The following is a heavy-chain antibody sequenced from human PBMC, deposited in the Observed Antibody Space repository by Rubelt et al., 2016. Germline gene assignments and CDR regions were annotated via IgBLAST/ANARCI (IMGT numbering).Heavy chain of an antibody. V-gene: IGHV1-18*01. CDR1: GYTFTSYG. Sequence: QVQLVQSGAEVKKPGASVKVSCKASGYTFTSYGISWVRQAPGQGLEWMGWISAYNGNTNYAQKVQGRVTMTTDTSTSTAYMELRSLRADDTAVYYCARDKEWLATRGFQNWFDPWGQGTLVTVSS. J-gene: IGHJ5*02. CDR3: ARDKEWLATRGFQNWFDP. D-gene: IGHD6-19*01. CDR2: ISAYNGNT.